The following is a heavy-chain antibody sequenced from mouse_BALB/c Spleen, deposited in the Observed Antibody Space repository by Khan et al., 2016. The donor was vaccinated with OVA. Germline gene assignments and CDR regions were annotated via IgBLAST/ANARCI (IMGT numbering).Heavy chain of an antibody. D-gene: IGHD2-14*01. J-gene: IGHJ4*01. CDR2: IWGGGGT. V-gene: IGHV2-6-4*01. CDR3: ARAYYRYDGYYAMDY. Sequence: QVQLKQSGPGLVAPSQSLSITCTVSGFSFSRYNIHWVRQPPGKGLEWLGMIWGGGGTAYNSTLKIRLRTSKDNSKSQVFLKKNSLQTDDTAMYFCARAYYRYDGYYAMDYWGQGTSVTVSS. CDR1: GFSFSRYN.